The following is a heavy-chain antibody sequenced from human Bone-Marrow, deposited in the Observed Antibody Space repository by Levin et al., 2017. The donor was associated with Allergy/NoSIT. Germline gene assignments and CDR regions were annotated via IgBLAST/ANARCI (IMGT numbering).Heavy chain of an antibody. V-gene: IGHV3-7*01. D-gene: IGHD5-18*01. CDR2: IKHDGSEK. CDR1: GFTFSNYY. CDR3: ARVGYSSGKTFLDF. J-gene: IGHJ4*02. Sequence: GGSLRLSCAASGFTFSNYYMTWVRQPPGKGLEWVANIKHDGSEKYYVDSVKGRFTISRDNAKNSLYLQMISLRPEDTAVFYCARVGYSSGKTFLDFWGQGTLVTVSS.